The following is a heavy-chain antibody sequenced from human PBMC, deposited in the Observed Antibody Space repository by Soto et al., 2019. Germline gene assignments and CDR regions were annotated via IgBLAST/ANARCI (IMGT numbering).Heavy chain of an antibody. CDR1: GGSISSYY. V-gene: IGHV4-59*08. D-gene: IGHD2-15*01. Sequence: QVQLQESGPGLVKPSETLSLTCTVSGGSISSYYWSWIRQPPGKGLEWIGYIYYSGSTNYNPSLKSRATISVDTSKNQFSLKLSSVTAADTAVYYCARHRPGSGGSCYDYWGQGTLVTVSS. J-gene: IGHJ4*02. CDR2: IYYSGST. CDR3: ARHRPGSGGSCYDY.